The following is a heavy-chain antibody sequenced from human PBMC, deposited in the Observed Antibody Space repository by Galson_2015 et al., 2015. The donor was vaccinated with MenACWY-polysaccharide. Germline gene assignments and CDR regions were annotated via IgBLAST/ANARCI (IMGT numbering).Heavy chain of an antibody. CDR1: GYTFIDYH. Sequence: SVKVSCKASGYTFIDYHMHWVRQAPGQGLEWMGWINPNSGDTNYVQKFQGRVTMTRDTSISTAYMELSRLRSDDTAVYYCAKLLAVGGDCWGQGTLVTVSS. J-gene: IGHJ4*02. CDR3: AKLLAVGGDC. D-gene: IGHD6-19*01. V-gene: IGHV1-2*02. CDR2: INPNSGDT.